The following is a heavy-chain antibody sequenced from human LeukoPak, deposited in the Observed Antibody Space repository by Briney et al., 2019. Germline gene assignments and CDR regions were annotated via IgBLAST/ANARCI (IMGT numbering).Heavy chain of an antibody. D-gene: IGHD6-19*01. J-gene: IGHJ4*02. CDR1: GLTFSSSA. Sequence: PGGSLRLSCAASGLTFSSSAMHWVRQAPGKGLEYVAAISSNGGATYYADSVKGRFTISRDNSKNTLYLQMGSLRAEDMAVYYCARPYSNGDYFDYWGQGTLVTVSS. CDR3: ARPYSNGDYFDY. CDR2: ISSNGGAT. V-gene: IGHV3-64*02.